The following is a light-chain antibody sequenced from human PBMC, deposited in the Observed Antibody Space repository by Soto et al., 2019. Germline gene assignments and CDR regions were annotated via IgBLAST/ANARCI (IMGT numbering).Light chain of an antibody. V-gene: IGKV1-39*01. J-gene: IGKJ1*01. CDR3: KESYSTPWT. CDR1: QSISSY. CDR2: AAS. Sequence: DIQMTQPPSSLSASVGGPVTITSRASQSISSYLNWYQQKPGKATKLLIYAASSLQSGVPSRFSGSGSGTDFTLTISSLQPEDFATYYCKESYSTPWTFGEGNKVDIK.